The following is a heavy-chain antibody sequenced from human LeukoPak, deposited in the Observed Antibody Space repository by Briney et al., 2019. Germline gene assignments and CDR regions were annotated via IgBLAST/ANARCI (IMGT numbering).Heavy chain of an antibody. CDR3: ARTKYYDFWSGYYPTS. D-gene: IGHD3-3*01. V-gene: IGHV4-61*02. CDR1: GGSISSGSYY. CDR2: IYTSGST. J-gene: IGHJ5*02. Sequence: SETLSLTCTVSGGSISSGSYYWSWIRQPAGKGLEWIGRIYTSGSTNYNPSLKSRVTISVGTSKNRFSLKLSSVTAADTAVYYCARTKYYDFWSGYYPTSWGQGTLVTVSS.